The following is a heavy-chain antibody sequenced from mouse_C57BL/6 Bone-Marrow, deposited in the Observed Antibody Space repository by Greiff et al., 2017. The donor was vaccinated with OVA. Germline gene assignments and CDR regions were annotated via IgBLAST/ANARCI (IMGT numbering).Heavy chain of an antibody. CDR2: ISDGGSYT. CDR3: ARNWDGGYAMDY. J-gene: IGHJ4*01. CDR1: GFTFSSYA. Sequence: EVHLVESGGGLVKPGGSLKLSCAASGFTFSSYAMSWVRQTPEKRLEWVATISDGGSYTYYPDNVKGRFTISRDNAKNNLYLQMSHLKSEDTAMYYCARNWDGGYAMDYWGQGTSVTVSS. V-gene: IGHV5-4*01. D-gene: IGHD4-1*01.